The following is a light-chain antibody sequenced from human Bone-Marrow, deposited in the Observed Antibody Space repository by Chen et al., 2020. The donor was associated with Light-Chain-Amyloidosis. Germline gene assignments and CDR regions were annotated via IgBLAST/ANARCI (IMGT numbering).Light chain of an antibody. Sequence: SYELTQPPSVSVSPGQTARITCSGDDLPTKYAYWYQQKPGQAPGLVIHRDTERPSGISERFSGSSSVTTATLTISGVQAEDEAEYHCQSADSSGTYEVIVGGGTKLTVL. CDR2: RDT. CDR3: QSADSSGTYEVI. V-gene: IGLV3-25*03. CDR1: DLPTKY. J-gene: IGLJ2*01.